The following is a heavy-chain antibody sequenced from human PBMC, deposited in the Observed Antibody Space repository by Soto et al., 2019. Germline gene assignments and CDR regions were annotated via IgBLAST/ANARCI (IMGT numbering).Heavy chain of an antibody. J-gene: IGHJ4*02. CDR1: GYTFTSYG. V-gene: IGHV1-18*01. CDR2: ISAYNGNT. Sequence: ASVKVSCKASGYTFTSYGISWVRQAPGQGLEWMGWISAYNGNTNYAQKLQGRVTMTTDTSTSTAYMELRSLRSDDTAVYYCARSEGYCTNGVCYTPHLFDYWGQGTLVTVSS. D-gene: IGHD2-8*01. CDR3: ARSEGYCTNGVCYTPHLFDY.